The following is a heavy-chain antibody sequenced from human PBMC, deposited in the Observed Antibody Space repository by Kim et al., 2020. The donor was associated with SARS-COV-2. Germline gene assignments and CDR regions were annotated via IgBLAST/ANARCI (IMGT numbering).Heavy chain of an antibody. CDR2: IYYSGST. Sequence: SETLSLTCTVSGGSISSGGYYWSWIRQHPGKGLEWIGYIYYSGSTYYNPSLKSRVTISVDTSKNQFSLKLSSVTAADTAVYYCARGYDSSGYCDYWGQGTLVTVSS. J-gene: IGHJ4*02. D-gene: IGHD3-22*01. V-gene: IGHV4-31*03. CDR1: GGSISSGGYY. CDR3: ARGYDSSGYCDY.